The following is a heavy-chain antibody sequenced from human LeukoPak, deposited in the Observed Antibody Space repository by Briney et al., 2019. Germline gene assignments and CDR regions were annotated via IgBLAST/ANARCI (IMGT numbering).Heavy chain of an antibody. CDR2: INTDGSTT. V-gene: IGHV3-74*01. D-gene: IGHD4-23*01. J-gene: IGHJ4*02. Sequence: GGSLRLSCAASGFTFSDYWMHWVRQAPGTGLVWVSRINTDGSTTTYADSVKGRFTISRDNAKNTLYLQMNGLRAEDTAVYYCSTGAPGDNSQGSRDYWGQGTLVTVSS. CDR3: STGAPGDNSQGSRDY. CDR1: GFTFSDYW.